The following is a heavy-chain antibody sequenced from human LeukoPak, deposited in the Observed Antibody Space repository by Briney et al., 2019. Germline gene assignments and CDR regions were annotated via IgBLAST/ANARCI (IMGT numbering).Heavy chain of an antibody. CDR3: ARRRRSSNRDAFDI. D-gene: IGHD6-13*01. J-gene: IGHJ3*02. V-gene: IGHV1-2*02. CDR2: INPNSGGT. Sequence: ASVKVSCKASGYTFTGYYMHWVRQAPGQGLEWMGWINPNSGGTNYAQKFQGRVTMTRDTSISTAYMELSRLRSDDTAVYYCARRRRSSNRDAFDIWGQGTMVTVSS. CDR1: GYTFTGYY.